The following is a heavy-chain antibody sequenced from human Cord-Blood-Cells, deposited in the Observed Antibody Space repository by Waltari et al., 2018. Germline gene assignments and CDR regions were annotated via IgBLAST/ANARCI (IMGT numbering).Heavy chain of an antibody. CDR2: IYYSGST. CDR1: GGSISSGGYY. V-gene: IGHV4-31*03. J-gene: IGHJ2*01. Sequence: QVQLQESGPGLVKPSQTLSLTCTVSGGSISSGGYYWSWIRQHPGKGLEWIGYIYYSGSTYYNPALKSRVTISVDTSKNQFSLKLSSVTAADTAVYYCARDKGAHYWYFDLWGRGTLVTVSS. CDR3: ARDKGAHYWYFDL.